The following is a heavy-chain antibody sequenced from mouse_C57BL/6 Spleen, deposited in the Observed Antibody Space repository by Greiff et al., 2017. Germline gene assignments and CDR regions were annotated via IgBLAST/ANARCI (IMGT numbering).Heavy chain of an antibody. CDR3: AREGLPAWFAY. CDR1: GFTFSDYG. J-gene: IGHJ3*01. V-gene: IGHV5-17*01. D-gene: IGHD2-4*01. CDR2: ISSGSSTI. Sequence: EVKLMESGGGLVKPGGSLKLSCAASGFTFSDYGMHWVRQAPEKGLEWVAYISSGSSTIYYADTVKGRFTISRDNAKNTLFLQMTSLRSEDTAMYYCAREGLPAWFAYWGQGTLVTVSA.